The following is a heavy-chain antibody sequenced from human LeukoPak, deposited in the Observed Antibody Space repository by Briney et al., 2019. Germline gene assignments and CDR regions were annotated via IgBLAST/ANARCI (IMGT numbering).Heavy chain of an antibody. CDR2: ISGGSNNI. Sequence: PGGSLGLSCAASGFTFSSYAMNWVRQAPGKGLEWVSSISGGSNNINYAGSVKGRFTTSRDNSQNTLYLQMNSLRADDTAVYYCAKDQGTAIFGMIIPDWYFDLWGRGTLVTVSS. CDR1: GFTFSSYA. V-gene: IGHV3-23*01. CDR3: AKDQGTAIFGMIIPDWYFDL. J-gene: IGHJ2*01. D-gene: IGHD3-3*01.